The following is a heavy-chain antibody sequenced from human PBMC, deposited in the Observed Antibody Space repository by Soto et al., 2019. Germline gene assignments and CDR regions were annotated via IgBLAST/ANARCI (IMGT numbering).Heavy chain of an antibody. V-gene: IGHV3-21*01. CDR2: ISSSSYI. D-gene: IGHD6-6*01. CDR3: ARDQVGSSYGMDV. CDR1: GFTFISYS. Sequence: PGGSLRLSCASSGFTFISYSMNWVRQAPGKGLEWVSSISSSSYIYYADSVKGRFTISRDNAKNSLYLQMNSLRAEDTAVYYCARDQVGSSYGMDVWGQGTTVTVSS. J-gene: IGHJ6*02.